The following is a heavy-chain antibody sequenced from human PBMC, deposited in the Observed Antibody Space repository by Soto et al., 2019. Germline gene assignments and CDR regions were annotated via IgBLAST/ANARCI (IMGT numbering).Heavy chain of an antibody. D-gene: IGHD2-2*01. CDR3: ARALVVVPAARPNWFDP. CDR1: GYTFTSYG. Sequence: QVQLVQSGAEVKKPGASVKVSCKASGYTFTSYGISWVRQAPGQGIERVGWISAYNGNTNYTQKLQGRVTMTTDTSTSTAYMELRSLRSDDTAVYYCARALVVVPAARPNWFDPWGQGTLVTVSS. V-gene: IGHV1-18*04. CDR2: ISAYNGNT. J-gene: IGHJ5*02.